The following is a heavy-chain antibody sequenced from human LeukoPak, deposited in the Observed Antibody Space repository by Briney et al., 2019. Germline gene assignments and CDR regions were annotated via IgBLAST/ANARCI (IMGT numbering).Heavy chain of an antibody. Sequence: PGGSLRLSCAASGFTFSSYAMSWVRQAPGKGLEWVSAISGSGGSTYYADSVKGRFTISRDNSKNTLYLQMNSLRAEDTAVYYCARWPYYDILTGYPYYFDYWGQGTLVTVSS. V-gene: IGHV3-23*01. CDR2: ISGSGGST. CDR3: ARWPYYDILTGYPYYFDY. J-gene: IGHJ4*02. D-gene: IGHD3-9*01. CDR1: GFTFSSYA.